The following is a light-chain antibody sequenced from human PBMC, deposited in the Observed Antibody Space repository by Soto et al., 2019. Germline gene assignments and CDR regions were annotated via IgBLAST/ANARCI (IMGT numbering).Light chain of an antibody. V-gene: IGKV3-15*01. CDR1: QSVSSN. J-gene: IGKJ1*01. CDR3: QQYNNWPPWT. CDR2: VAS. Sequence: EIVMTQSPATLSVSPGERATLSCRASQSVSSNLAWYQQKPGQAPRLLIYVASTRATGVPARFRGSGSGTEFTLTISSLQSEDFAVYYCQQYNNWPPWTFGQGTKVEIK.